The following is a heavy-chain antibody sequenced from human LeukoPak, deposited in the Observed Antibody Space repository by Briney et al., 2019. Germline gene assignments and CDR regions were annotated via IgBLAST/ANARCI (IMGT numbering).Heavy chain of an antibody. Sequence: SGPTLVKPTQTLTLTCTFSGFSLSTSGVGVGWIRQPPGKALEWLALIYWDDDKRYSPYQKSRLTITKDTSENQVVLTMTNMDPVDTATYYCAHRSRSSSWYNSVFDYWGQGTLVTVSS. V-gene: IGHV2-5*02. J-gene: IGHJ4*02. CDR1: GFSLSTSGVG. CDR3: AHRSRSSSWYNSVFDY. CDR2: IYWDDDK. D-gene: IGHD6-13*01.